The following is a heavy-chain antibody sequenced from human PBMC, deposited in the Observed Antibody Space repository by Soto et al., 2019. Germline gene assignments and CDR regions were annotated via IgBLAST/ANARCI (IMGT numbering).Heavy chain of an antibody. V-gene: IGHV4-39*01. Sequence: QLQLQESGPGLVKPSETLSLTCSVSGDSINSDKYYWGWIRQPPGKGLGWIGSIYFRGNTYYNPSLQTRVTISLDKSTSQFSLKLNSVTAADSAVYFCARLEGLATISYYFDFWGQGALVTVSS. CDR1: GDSINSDKYY. D-gene: IGHD3-9*01. J-gene: IGHJ4*02. CDR3: ARLEGLATISYYFDF. CDR2: IYFRGNT.